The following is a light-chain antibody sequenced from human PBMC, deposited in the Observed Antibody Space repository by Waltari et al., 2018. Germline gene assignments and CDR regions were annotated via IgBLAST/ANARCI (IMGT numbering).Light chain of an antibody. Sequence: EIVLTQSPATLSLSPGERATLSCRASQTFSSFLAWYQQKPGQAPRLLIYDASNRATGIPARFSGSGSGTDFTLTISSLEPEDFAVCYCQQRNNWRFTFGQGTRLEIK. V-gene: IGKV3-11*01. J-gene: IGKJ5*01. CDR3: QQRNNWRFT. CDR1: QTFSSF. CDR2: DAS.